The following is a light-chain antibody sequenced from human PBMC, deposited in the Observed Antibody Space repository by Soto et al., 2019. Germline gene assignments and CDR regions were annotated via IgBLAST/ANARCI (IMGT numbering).Light chain of an antibody. J-gene: IGKJ4*01. CDR1: QNINTY. V-gene: IGKV3-11*01. CDR3: HQRSNWPLT. CDR2: AAS. Sequence: EIVLTQSPATLSLSPGERATLSCRASQNINTYLAWYQQKPGQAPRLLIYAASNRAAGIPARFSGSGFGTDFTLPISSLEAEDFAVYYCHQRSNWPLTFGGGTKVESK.